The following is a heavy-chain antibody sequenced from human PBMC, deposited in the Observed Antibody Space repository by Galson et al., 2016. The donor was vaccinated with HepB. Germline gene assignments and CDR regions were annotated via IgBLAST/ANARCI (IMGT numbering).Heavy chain of an antibody. CDR2: ISSRSTYT. Sequence: SLRLSCAASGFTFSDYYMTWIRQAPGKGLEWVSYISSRSTYTCYEDSVKGRFTISRDNAKNSLYLQVNSLRAEDTAVYYCARPRAQPDDALDIWGQGTMVTVSS. CDR1: GFTFSDYY. V-gene: IGHV3-11*06. J-gene: IGHJ3*02. CDR3: ARPRAQPDDALDI.